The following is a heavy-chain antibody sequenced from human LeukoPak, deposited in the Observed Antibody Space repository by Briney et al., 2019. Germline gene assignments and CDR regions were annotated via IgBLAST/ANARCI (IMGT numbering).Heavy chain of an antibody. CDR3: ARGTIVAPYIDY. CDR1: GGSISTSNYY. V-gene: IGHV4-39*07. Sequence: YPSETLSLTCTVSGGSISTSNYYWGWIRQPPGKGLEWIGNIFYSGSTYYSPSLRSRVTISLDTSRNQFSLKLTSVTAADTAVYYCARGTIVAPYIDYWGQGTLVTVSS. D-gene: IGHD5-12*01. CDR2: IFYSGST. J-gene: IGHJ4*02.